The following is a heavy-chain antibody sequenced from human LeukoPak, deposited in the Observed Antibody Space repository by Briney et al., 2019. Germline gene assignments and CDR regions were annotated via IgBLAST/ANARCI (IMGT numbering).Heavy chain of an antibody. J-gene: IGHJ6*02. CDR1: AESFSGYF. D-gene: IGHD1-26*01. V-gene: IGHV4-34*01. Sequence: SETLSLTCAVYAESFSGYFWSWIRQSPGKGLEWIGEINHSGSTNYNPSLKSRVTISVDTSKNQFSLKLSSVTAADTAVYYCASYPTEVGASSGDYYGMDVWGQGTTVTVSS. CDR3: ASYPTEVGASSGDYYGMDV. CDR2: INHSGST.